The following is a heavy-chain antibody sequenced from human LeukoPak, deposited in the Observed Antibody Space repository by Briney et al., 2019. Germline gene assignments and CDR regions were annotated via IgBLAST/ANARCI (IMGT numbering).Heavy chain of an antibody. CDR3: ARQAVTTRSPLDY. V-gene: IGHV1-69*13. J-gene: IGHJ4*02. CDR2: IIPIFGTA. CDR1: GGTFSSYA. Sequence: SVKVSCKASGGTFSSYAISWVRQAPGQGLEWMGGIIPIFGTANCAQKFQGRATITADESTSTAYMELSSLRSEDTAVYYCARQAVTTRSPLDYWGQGTLVTVSS. D-gene: IGHD4-17*01.